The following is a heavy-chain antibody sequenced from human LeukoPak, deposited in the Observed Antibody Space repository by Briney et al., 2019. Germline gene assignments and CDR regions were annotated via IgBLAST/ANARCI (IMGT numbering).Heavy chain of an antibody. CDR1: GGSFSGYY. J-gene: IGHJ4*02. Sequence: SETLSLTCAVYGGSFSGYYWSWIRQPPGKGLEWIGELNHSGSTNYNPSLKSRVTISVDTSKNQFSLKLSSVTAADTAVYYCARAKQQLVDYWGQGTLVTVSS. CDR3: ARAKQQLVDY. CDR2: LNHSGST. D-gene: IGHD6-13*01. V-gene: IGHV4-34*01.